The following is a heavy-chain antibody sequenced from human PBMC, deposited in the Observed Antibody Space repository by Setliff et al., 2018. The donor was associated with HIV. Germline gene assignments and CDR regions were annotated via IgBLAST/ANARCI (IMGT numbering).Heavy chain of an antibody. CDR1: VFTFNNYG. CDR3: AKDVCSGAYCYAYYYYGMDV. D-gene: IGHD2-15*01. CDR2: IRYDGSQK. Sequence: GESLKISCAASVFTFNNYGMSWVRQAPGKGLEWVAFIRYDGSQKYYVDSVKGRFTISRDNSKNTLYLQMNSLRVEDTAVYYCAKDVCSGAYCYAYYYYGMDVWGQGTMVTVSS. J-gene: IGHJ6*02. V-gene: IGHV3-30*02.